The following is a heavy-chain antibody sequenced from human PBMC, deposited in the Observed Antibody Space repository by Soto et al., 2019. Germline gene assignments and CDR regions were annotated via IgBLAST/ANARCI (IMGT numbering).Heavy chain of an antibody. Sequence: TLSLTCAFSGGPISSGGYSWSWIRQPPGKGLEWIGYIYHSGSTYYNPSLKSRVTISVDRSKNQFSLKLSSVTSADTAVYCCAAGGVLQRYYWRQGTLVTVPQ. V-gene: IGHV4-30-2*01. D-gene: IGHD2-15*01. CDR3: AAGGVLQRYY. CDR2: IYHSGST. CDR1: GGPISSGGYS. J-gene: IGHJ4*02.